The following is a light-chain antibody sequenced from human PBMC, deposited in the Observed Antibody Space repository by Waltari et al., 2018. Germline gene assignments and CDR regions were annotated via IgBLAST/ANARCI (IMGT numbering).Light chain of an antibody. CDR3: QQYYSYPYT. Sequence: AIRMTQSPSAFPASIGDRVTITCRASQGVSSSLAWSQQKPGKAPTLLIFAPSTLQSGVPSRFSGSGSGTEFTLTVSCLQSEDFAAYYCQQYYSYPYTFGQGTKLEIK. V-gene: IGKV1-8*01. CDR1: QGVSSS. J-gene: IGKJ2*01. CDR2: APS.